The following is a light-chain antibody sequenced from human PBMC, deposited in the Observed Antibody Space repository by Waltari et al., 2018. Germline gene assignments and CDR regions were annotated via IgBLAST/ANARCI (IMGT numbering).Light chain of an antibody. V-gene: IGKV1-39*01. J-gene: IGKJ1*01. CDR1: QTISIY. CDR2: AAS. Sequence: DIRMTQSPASLSASVGARVPITCRASQTISIYLNWYQQKPGKAPNLLIYAASSLQSGVPSRFSGSGSGRDFTLIITSLQPEDFATYYCQQSYSFTRTFGQGTKVEIK. CDR3: QQSYSFTRT.